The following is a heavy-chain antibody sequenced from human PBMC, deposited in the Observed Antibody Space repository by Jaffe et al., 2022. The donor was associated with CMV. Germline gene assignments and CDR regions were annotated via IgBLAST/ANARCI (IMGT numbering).Heavy chain of an antibody. V-gene: IGHV3-7*03. D-gene: IGHD6-13*01. J-gene: IGHJ4*02. CDR1: GFIFRSYW. CDR3: AGGIATSGY. Sequence: EVQLVESGGGLVQPGGSLRLSCAASGFIFRSYWMYWVRQTPGKGLEWVADINQDGSQMTYGDSVRGRFTISRDNAKNSLFLQMNSLRADDTALYYCAGGIATSGYWGQGTLVTVSS. CDR2: INQDGSQM.